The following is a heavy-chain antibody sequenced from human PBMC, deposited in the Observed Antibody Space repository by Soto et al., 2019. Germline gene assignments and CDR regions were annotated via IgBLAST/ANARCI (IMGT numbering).Heavy chain of an antibody. J-gene: IGHJ6*02. CDR3: AREGARYCSGGNCPKTNGMDL. D-gene: IGHD2-15*01. Sequence: QVQLVQSGAEVKKPGSSVKVSCKASGGTFSSYAISWVRQAPGQGLEWMGGIIPIFGTANYAQKFQGRVTITADESTSRAYMEMSSLRSEDTAVYYCAREGARYCSGGNCPKTNGMDLWGQGTTVTVSS. V-gene: IGHV1-69*01. CDR1: GGTFSSYA. CDR2: IIPIFGTA.